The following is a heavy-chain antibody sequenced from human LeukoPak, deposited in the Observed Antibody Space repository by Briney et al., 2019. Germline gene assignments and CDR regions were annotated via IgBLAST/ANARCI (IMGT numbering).Heavy chain of an antibody. D-gene: IGHD3-10*01. J-gene: IGHJ4*02. CDR2: IWYDGSNK. CDR1: GFTFSSYG. V-gene: IGHV3-30*02. Sequence: GGSLRLSCAASGFTFSSYGMHWVRQAPGKGLEWVAVIWYDGSNKYYADSVKGRFTISRDNSKNTLYLQMNSLRAEDTAVYYCASTGTMVRGVIIISREYYFDYWGQGTLVTVSS. CDR3: ASTGTMVRGVIIISREYYFDY.